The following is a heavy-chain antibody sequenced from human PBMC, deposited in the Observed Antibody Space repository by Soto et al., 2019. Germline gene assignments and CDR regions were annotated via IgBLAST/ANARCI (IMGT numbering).Heavy chain of an antibody. Sequence: GGSLRLSCAASGFTFSSYSMNWVRQAPGKGLEWVSYISSSSSSYIYYADSVKGRFTISRDNAKNSLYLQMNSLRAEDTAVYYCARDGGGWYDGVGYWGQGTLVTVSS. D-gene: IGHD6-19*01. CDR3: ARDGGGWYDGVGY. V-gene: IGHV3-21*05. CDR1: GFTFSSYS. CDR2: ISSSSSSYI. J-gene: IGHJ4*02.